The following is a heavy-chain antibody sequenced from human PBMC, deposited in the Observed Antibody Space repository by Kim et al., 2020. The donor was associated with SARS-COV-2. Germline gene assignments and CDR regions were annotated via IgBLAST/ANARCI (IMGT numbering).Heavy chain of an antibody. V-gene: IGHV4-39*01. CDR2: IYYSGST. Sequence: SETLSLTCTVSGGSISSSSYYWGWIRQPPGKGLEWIGSIYYSGSTYYNPSLKSRVTISVDTSKNQFSLKLSSVTAADTAVYYCARGGGPRRRWFDPWGQGTLVTVSS. J-gene: IGHJ5*02. D-gene: IGHD1-26*01. CDR1: GGSISSSSYY. CDR3: ARGGGPRRRWFDP.